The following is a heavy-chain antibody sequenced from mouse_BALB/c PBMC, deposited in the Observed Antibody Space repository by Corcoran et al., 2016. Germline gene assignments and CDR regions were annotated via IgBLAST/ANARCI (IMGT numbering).Heavy chain of an antibody. CDR1: GYTFTNYG. V-gene: IGHV9-3-1*01. J-gene: IGHJ4*01. CDR2: INTYTGET. Sequence: QIQLVQSGPALKKPGETVKISCKASGYTFTNYGMNWVKQAPGKGLNWLGWINTYTGETTYADDFKGRFAFSLETSASTAFLQINNLKNEDTATYFCAREPCAMDYWGQGTSVTVSA. CDR3: AREPCAMDY.